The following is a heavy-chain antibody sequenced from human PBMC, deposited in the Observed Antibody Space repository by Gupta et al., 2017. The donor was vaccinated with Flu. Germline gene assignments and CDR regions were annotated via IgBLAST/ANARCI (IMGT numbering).Heavy chain of an antibody. CDR2: IIPVFGPT. Sequence: QVQLVQSGAEVKKPGSSVKVPCQASGVTFSDYALNWVRRAPGQGLEWMGGIIPVFGPTKYAQKFQGRVTITADESTNTAYLELSSLRSEDTAVYYCARKGGGHCSGGTCYSFDYWGQGTLVTVSS. V-gene: IGHV1-69*01. CDR3: ARKGGGHCSGGTCYSFDY. J-gene: IGHJ4*02. CDR1: GVTFSDYA. D-gene: IGHD2-15*01.